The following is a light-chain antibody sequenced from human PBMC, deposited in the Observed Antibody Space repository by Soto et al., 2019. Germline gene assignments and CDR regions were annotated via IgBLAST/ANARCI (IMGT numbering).Light chain of an antibody. CDR1: QSVSTSY. Sequence: EIVLKQSPRTLSLSPGERATLSCRASQSVSTSYLAWYQQKPGQAPRLLIYGASRRATGIPDRFSGSGSGADFTLTISRLEPEEFAVYYCQQYTSSPWTFGQGTEVEI. CDR3: QQYTSSPWT. CDR2: GAS. V-gene: IGKV3-20*01. J-gene: IGKJ1*01.